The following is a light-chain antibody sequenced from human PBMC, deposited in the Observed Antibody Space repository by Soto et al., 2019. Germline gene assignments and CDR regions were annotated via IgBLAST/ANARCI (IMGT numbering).Light chain of an antibody. CDR3: QHYNNWPPWT. Sequence: EIVMTQSPATLSVSPGERATFSCRASQSVSSNLALYQQKPGQAPRLLIYGASVRGTGIPARFSGSGSGTDFTLTISSLQSEDFAIYYCQHYNNWPPWTFGQGTKVDIK. CDR2: GAS. J-gene: IGKJ1*01. V-gene: IGKV3-15*01. CDR1: QSVSSN.